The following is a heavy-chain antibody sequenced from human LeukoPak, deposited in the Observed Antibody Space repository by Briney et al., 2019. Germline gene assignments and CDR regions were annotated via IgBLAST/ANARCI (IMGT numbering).Heavy chain of an antibody. CDR3: ARGPPDCSSTSCYAFDAFDI. J-gene: IGHJ3*02. Sequence: SETLSLTCTVSDDSISNSSYYWGWIRQPPGKGLEWIGSMYSSGSTYYNPSLKSRVTTSVDTSKNHFSLKLSSVTAADTAVYYCARGPPDCSSTSCYAFDAFDIWGQGTMGTVSS. CDR2: MYSSGST. D-gene: IGHD2-2*01. CDR1: DDSISNSSYY. V-gene: IGHV4-39*07.